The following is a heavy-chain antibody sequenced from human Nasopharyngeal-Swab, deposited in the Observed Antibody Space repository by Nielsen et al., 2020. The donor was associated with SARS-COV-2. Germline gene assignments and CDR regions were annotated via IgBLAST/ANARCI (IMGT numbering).Heavy chain of an antibody. J-gene: IGHJ4*02. CDR2: ISAYNGNT. Sequence: ASVKVSCKASGYTFTSYGISWVRQAPGQGLEWMGWISAYNGNTNYAQKLQGRVTMTTDTSTSTAYMELRSLRSDDTAVYYCARDTYDFWSGYYDTFSYFDYWGQGTPVTVSS. D-gene: IGHD3-3*01. V-gene: IGHV1-18*01. CDR1: GYTFTSYG. CDR3: ARDTYDFWSGYYDTFSYFDY.